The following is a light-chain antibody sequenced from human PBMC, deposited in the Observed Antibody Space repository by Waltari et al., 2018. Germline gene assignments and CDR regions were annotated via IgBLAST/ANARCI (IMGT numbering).Light chain of an antibody. CDR2: KAS. J-gene: IGKJ4*02. CDR1: QSISKW. CDR3: QQYNIYSLLS. V-gene: IGKV1-5*03. Sequence: DIQMTQSPSTLSASVGDRVIFSCRDSQSISKWLAWYQKKPGKAPKLLIYKASTLESGVPSRFSGSGSGTEFTLNISSLQPDDFATYYCQQYNIYSLLSFGGGTKVELK.